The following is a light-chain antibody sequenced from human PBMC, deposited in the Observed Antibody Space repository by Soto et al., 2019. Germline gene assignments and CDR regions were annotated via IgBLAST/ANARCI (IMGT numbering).Light chain of an antibody. CDR2: TAS. CDR1: QGIRND. CDR3: QQYKTYPWT. J-gene: IGKJ1*01. Sequence: IQMTQSPSSLSASVGDRVTITCRASQGIRNDLAWFQQKPGQAPKSLIYTASSLQSGVPSRFSGSGSGTDFTLTISSLQPEDFATYYCQQYKTYPWTFGQGTKVDIK. V-gene: IGKV1-16*01.